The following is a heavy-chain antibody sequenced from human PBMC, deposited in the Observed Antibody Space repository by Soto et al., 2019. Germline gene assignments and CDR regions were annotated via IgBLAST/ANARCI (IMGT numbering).Heavy chain of an antibody. CDR1: GFTFSSYW. J-gene: IGHJ3*02. CDR3: ARERSVRYFDWLLSSTHDAFDI. CDR2: IKQDGSEK. V-gene: IGHV3-7*05. D-gene: IGHD3-9*01. Sequence: GGSLRLSCAASGFTFSSYWMSWVRQAPGKGLEWVANIKQDGSEKYYVDSVKGRFTISRDNAKNSLYLQMNSLRAEDTAVYYCARERSVRYFDWLLSSTHDAFDIWGQGTMVTVSS.